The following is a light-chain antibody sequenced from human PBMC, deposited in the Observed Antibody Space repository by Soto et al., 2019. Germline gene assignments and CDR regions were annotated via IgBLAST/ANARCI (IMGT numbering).Light chain of an antibody. V-gene: IGKV1-5*01. CDR2: DAS. J-gene: IGKJ5*01. Sequence: DIQMTQSPSTLSASVGDRVTITCRASQSISNYLAWYQQKPGKAPNLLIFDASSLQSGVPSRFSGGGSGTEFTLTISILQPDDFATYFCQQYHTYSITFGQGTRREIK. CDR3: QQYHTYSIT. CDR1: QSISNY.